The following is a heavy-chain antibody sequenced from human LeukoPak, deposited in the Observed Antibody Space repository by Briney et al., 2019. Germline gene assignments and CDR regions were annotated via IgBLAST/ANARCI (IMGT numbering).Heavy chain of an antibody. V-gene: IGHV1-2*02. D-gene: IGHD3-10*01. CDR3: ARNLWFGESSDAFDM. Sequence: ASVKVSCKASGYTFTGYYMHWVRQAPGQGLEWMGWINPNSGGTNYAQKFQGRVTMTRDTSISTAYMELSRLRSGDTAVYYCARNLWFGESSDAFDMWGQGTMVTVSS. J-gene: IGHJ3*02. CDR2: INPNSGGT. CDR1: GYTFTGYY.